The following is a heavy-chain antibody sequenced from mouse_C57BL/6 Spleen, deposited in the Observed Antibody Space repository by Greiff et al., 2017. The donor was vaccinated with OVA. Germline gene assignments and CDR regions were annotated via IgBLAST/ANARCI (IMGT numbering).Heavy chain of an antibody. CDR1: GYSITSGYD. V-gene: IGHV3-1*01. Sequence: EVMLVESGPGMVKPSQSLSLTCTVTGYSITSGYDWHWIRHFPGNKLEWMGYISYSGSTNYNPSLKSRISITHDTSKNHFFLKLNSVTTEDTATYYCARGGSNYVWFAYWGQGTLVTVSA. D-gene: IGHD2-5*01. CDR3: ARGGSNYVWFAY. CDR2: ISYSGST. J-gene: IGHJ3*01.